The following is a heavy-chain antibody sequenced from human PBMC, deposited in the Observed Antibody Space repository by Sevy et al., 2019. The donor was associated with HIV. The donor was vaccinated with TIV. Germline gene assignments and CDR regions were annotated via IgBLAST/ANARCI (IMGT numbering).Heavy chain of an antibody. D-gene: IGHD3-16*02. V-gene: IGHV3-74*01. CDR1: GFTFSSYW. CDR3: ARIKLLFNADYYGMDV. Sequence: GGSLRLSCAASGFTFSSYWMHWVRQAPGKGLVWVSRINSDGSSTSYADSVKGRFTISRDNAKNTLYLQMNSLRAEDTAVYYCARIKLLFNADYYGMDVWGQVTTVTVSS. J-gene: IGHJ6*02. CDR2: INSDGSST.